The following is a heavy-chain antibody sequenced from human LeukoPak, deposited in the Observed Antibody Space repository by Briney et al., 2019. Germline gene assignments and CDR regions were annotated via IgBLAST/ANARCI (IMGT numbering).Heavy chain of an antibody. Sequence: ASVKVSCKASGYTFTSYDINWVRQATGQGLEWMGWMNPNSGNTGYAQRFQGRVTMTRNTSISTAYMELSSLRSEDTAVYYCARATRGSDSGYPTNMAWFDPWGQGTLVTVSS. CDR3: ARATRGSDSGYPTNMAWFDP. CDR2: MNPNSGNT. D-gene: IGHD5-12*01. J-gene: IGHJ5*02. V-gene: IGHV1-8*01. CDR1: GYTFTSYD.